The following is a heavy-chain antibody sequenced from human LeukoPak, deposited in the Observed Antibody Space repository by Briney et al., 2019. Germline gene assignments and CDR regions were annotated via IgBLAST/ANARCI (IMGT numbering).Heavy chain of an antibody. V-gene: IGHV4-4*07. D-gene: IGHD6-19*01. CDR1: GGSISGYY. CDR2: IYTSGST. J-gene: IGHJ4*02. CDR3: ARGYSSGWYDY. Sequence: PSETLSLTCTVSGGSISGYYWNWIRQPAGKGLEWIGRIYTSGSTDYNPSLKSRVTMSLDTSKNQFSLKLSSVTAADTAVYYCARGYSSGWYDYWGQGTLVTVSS.